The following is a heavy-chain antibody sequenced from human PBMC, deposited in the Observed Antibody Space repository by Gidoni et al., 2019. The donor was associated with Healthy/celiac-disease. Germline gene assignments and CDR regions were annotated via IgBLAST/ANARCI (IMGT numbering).Heavy chain of an antibody. V-gene: IGHV3-21*01. CDR3: ARVPPGPDFDY. CDR2: ISSSSSYI. CDR1: GFNFSSYS. Sequence: EVQLVESGGGLVKPGGSLRLSCAASGFNFSSYSMNWVLQAPGKGLECVSFISSSSSYIYYADSVKGRFTISRDNAKNSLYLQMNSLRAEDTVVYYCARVPPGPDFDYWGQGTLVTVSS. J-gene: IGHJ4*02.